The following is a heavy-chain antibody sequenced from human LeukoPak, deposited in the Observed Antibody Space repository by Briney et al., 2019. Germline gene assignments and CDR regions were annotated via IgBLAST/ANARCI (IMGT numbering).Heavy chain of an antibody. CDR3: ARDGHGGNSFDY. Sequence: ASVKVSCKASGYTFTDYYMHWVRQAPGQGLEWMGWINPNSGGTNYAQKFQGRVTMTRDTSISTAYMELSRLRSDDTAVYYCARDGHGGNSFDYWGQGTLVTVSS. CDR1: GYTFTDYY. J-gene: IGHJ4*02. CDR2: INPNSGGT. D-gene: IGHD4-23*01. V-gene: IGHV1-2*02.